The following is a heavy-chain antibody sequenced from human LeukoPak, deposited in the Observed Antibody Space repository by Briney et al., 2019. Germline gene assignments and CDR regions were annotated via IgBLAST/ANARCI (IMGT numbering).Heavy chain of an antibody. Sequence: GGSLRLSCAASGFTFSSYAMSWVRQAPGKGLEWFSGISGSGGTTYYADSVKGRFTISRDNSKNTLYLQMNSLRAEDTAVYYCAKVTSMVAAQNWGQGILVTVSS. CDR3: AKVTSMVAAQN. V-gene: IGHV3-23*01. CDR1: GFTFSSYA. CDR2: ISGSGGTT. J-gene: IGHJ4*02. D-gene: IGHD2-15*01.